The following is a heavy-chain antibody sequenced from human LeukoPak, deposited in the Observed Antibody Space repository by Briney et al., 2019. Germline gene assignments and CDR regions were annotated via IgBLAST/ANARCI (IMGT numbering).Heavy chain of an antibody. Sequence: SSETLSLTCTVSGGSISSGDYYWSWIRQPPGKGLEWIGYIYYSGSTYYNPSLKSRVTISVDTSKNQFSLKLSSVTAADTAVYYCARVGSSKKEAMNWFDPWGQGTLVTVSS. CDR2: IYYSGST. V-gene: IGHV4-30-4*02. CDR1: GGSISSGDYY. J-gene: IGHJ5*02. CDR3: ARVGSSKKEAMNWFDP. D-gene: IGHD4-11*01.